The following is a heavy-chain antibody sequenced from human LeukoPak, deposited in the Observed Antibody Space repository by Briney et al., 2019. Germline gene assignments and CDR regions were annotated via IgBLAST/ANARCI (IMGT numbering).Heavy chain of an antibody. CDR1: GYTFTSYG. CDR3: ARAFYIAAAEDY. V-gene: IGHV1-18*04. Sequence: ASVKVSCKASGYTFTSYGISWVRQAPGQGLEWMGWISAYNGNTNYAQKLQGRVTMTTDTSTSTAYTELRSLRSDDTAVYYCARAFYIAAAEDYWGQGTLVTVSS. D-gene: IGHD6-13*01. CDR2: ISAYNGNT. J-gene: IGHJ4*02.